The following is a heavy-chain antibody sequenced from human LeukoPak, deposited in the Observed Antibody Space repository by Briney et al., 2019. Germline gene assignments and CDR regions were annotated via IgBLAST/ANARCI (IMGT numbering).Heavy chain of an antibody. Sequence: GGAVNVSCKGSGYTFTSYGISGVRQAPGQGVEWMGLISASNGNTNYAQNLQRTVTMTTDTSTSTAYTERRSMTSDATAVYFCARGVDGTTIIPAAPFNYWGQGTLVTVSS. CDR2: ISASNGNT. D-gene: IGHD1/OR15-1a*01. V-gene: IGHV1-18*01. J-gene: IGHJ4*02. CDR1: GYTFTSYG. CDR3: ARGVDGTTIIPAAPFNY.